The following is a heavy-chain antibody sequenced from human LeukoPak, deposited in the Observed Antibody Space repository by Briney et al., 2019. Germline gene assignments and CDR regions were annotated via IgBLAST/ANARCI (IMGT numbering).Heavy chain of an antibody. CDR3: ARAGNTRFDY. CDR1: GFTVSSNY. D-gene: IGHD2/OR15-2a*01. V-gene: IGHV3-53*01. J-gene: IGHJ4*02. Sequence: GGTLRLSCAASGFTVSSNYMSWVRQGPGKGLECVSVISNDGDTYYADSVKGRFTISRDTSKNTLYLQMNSLRAEDTAVYYCARAGNTRFDYWGQGTLVTVSS. CDR2: ISNDGDT.